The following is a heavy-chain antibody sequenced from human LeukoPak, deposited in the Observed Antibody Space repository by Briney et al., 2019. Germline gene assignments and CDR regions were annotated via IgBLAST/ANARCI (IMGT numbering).Heavy chain of an antibody. D-gene: IGHD4-17*01. V-gene: IGHV2-5*01. CDR3: ARRTGGDYRGHAFDI. Sequence: SGPTLVKPTQTLTLTCTFSGFSLSTSGVGVGWIRQPPGKALEWLALIYWNDDKRYSPSLKSRLAITKDTSKNQVVLTMTNMDPEDTATYYCARRTGGDYRGHAFDIWGQGTMVTVSS. CDR1: GFSLSTSGVG. CDR2: IYWNDDK. J-gene: IGHJ3*02.